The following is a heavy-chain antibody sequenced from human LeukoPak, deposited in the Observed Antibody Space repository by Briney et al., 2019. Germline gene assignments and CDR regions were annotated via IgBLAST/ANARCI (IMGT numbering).Heavy chain of an antibody. CDR3: ARTPLGAHSDF. D-gene: IGHD3-16*01. V-gene: IGHV4-59*01. J-gene: IGHJ4*02. CDR1: GGSISDFY. Sequence: PSETLSLTRTVSGGSISDFYWSWIRQTPGKGLEWIGYIYYTGTTYYNPSLKSRVTISADTSQNRFSLRLSSVTAADTAVYFCARTPLGAHSDFWGQGTLVTISP. CDR2: IYYTGTT.